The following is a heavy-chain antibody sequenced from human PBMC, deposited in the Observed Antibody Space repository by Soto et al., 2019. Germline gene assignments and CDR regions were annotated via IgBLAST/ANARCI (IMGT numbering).Heavy chain of an antibody. CDR2: ISYDGTSE. Sequence: GGSLRLSCAASGFTFSSYPIHWVRQAPGKGLGWVGSISYDGTSEDFADSLRGRFTLSRDNSKNMLWLQMNSLRSEDTAVYYCLRDYSGWFDFWGQGTLVTVSS. CDR3: LRDYSGWFDF. D-gene: IGHD3-10*01. CDR1: GFTFSSYP. J-gene: IGHJ5*01. V-gene: IGHV3-30-3*01.